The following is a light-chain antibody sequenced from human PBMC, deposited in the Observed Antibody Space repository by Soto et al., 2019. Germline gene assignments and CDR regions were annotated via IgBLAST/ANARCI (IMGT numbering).Light chain of an antibody. J-gene: IGLJ1*01. Sequence: QSVLTQPPSVSGAPGQRVTISCSGTSSSIGAGYEVHWYHQLPGTAPKLVVSGNGNRPSAVPDRLSASMSGTSASLAITGLRAEDEGHYYCQSYDKRLTAYVFGTGTKVTVL. CDR1: SSSIGAGYE. CDR2: GNG. CDR3: QSYDKRLTAYV. V-gene: IGLV1-40*01.